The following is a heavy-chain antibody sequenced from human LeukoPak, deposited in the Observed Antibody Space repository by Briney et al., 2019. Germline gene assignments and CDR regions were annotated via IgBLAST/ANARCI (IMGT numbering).Heavy chain of an antibody. D-gene: IGHD1-20*01. J-gene: IGHJ4*02. Sequence: ASVKVSCKAFGGTFSSYAISWVRQAPGQGLEWMGIINPSGGSTSYAQKFQDRVTMTRDTSTSTVYKELNSLRAEDTAVYYCASNWNLDSWGQGTLVTVSS. CDR3: ASNWNLDS. V-gene: IGHV1-46*01. CDR2: INPSGGST. CDR1: GGTFSSYA.